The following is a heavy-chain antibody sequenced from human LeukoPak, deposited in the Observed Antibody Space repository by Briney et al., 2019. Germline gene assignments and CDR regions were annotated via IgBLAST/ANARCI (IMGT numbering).Heavy chain of an antibody. Sequence: PGGSLRLSCAASGFTFSSYAMHWVRQAPGKGLEWVAVISYDGSNKYYADSVKGRFTISRDNSKNTLYLQMNSLRAEDTAVYYCASSLPDVDTADAFDIWGQGTMVTVSS. D-gene: IGHD2-15*01. V-gene: IGHV3-30-3*01. J-gene: IGHJ3*02. CDR3: ASSLPDVDTADAFDI. CDR2: ISYDGSNK. CDR1: GFTFSSYA.